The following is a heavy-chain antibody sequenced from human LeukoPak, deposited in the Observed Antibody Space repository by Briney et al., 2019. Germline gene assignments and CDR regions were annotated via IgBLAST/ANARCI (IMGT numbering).Heavy chain of an antibody. CDR3: ARRRVGGSDAFDV. Sequence: PSETLSLTCTVSGGSISSSSYYWGWIRQPPGKGLEWIGSIYYSGSTYYNPSLKSRVTISVDTSKNQFSLKLSSVTAADTAVYYCARRRVGGSDAFDVWGQGTMVTVSS. CDR1: GGSISSSSYY. V-gene: IGHV4-39*07. CDR2: IYYSGST. J-gene: IGHJ3*01. D-gene: IGHD3-16*01.